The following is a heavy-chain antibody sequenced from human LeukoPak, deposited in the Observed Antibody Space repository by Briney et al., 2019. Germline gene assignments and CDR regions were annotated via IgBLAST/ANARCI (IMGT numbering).Heavy chain of an antibody. CDR3: ARHYDRHLCPFDY. CDR1: GYSFTSYW. J-gene: IGHJ4*02. V-gene: IGHV5-51*01. CDR2: IYPGDSDT. Sequence: GESLKISCKGSGYSFTSYWIGWVRQMPGKGLEWMGIIYPGDSDTRYSPSFQGQVTISADKSVSTAYLQWSSLKASDTAMYYCARHYDRHLCPFDYWGQGTLVTVSS. D-gene: IGHD3-22*01.